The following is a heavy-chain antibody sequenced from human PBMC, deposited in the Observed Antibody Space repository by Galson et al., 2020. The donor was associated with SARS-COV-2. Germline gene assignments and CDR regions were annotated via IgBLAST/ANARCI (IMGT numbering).Heavy chain of an antibody. CDR2: IYYTGST. D-gene: IGHD2-15*01. J-gene: IGHJ5*02. CDR3: ARQVCSGDNCYSANWFDP. Sequence: SISSSSYYWGWIRRPPGKGLEWIANIYYTGSTYHNPSLQSRVTISVDTSKNQFSLRLSSVTAADTAVYYCARQVCSGDNCYSANWFDPWGQGTLVTVSS. V-gene: IGHV4-39*01. CDR1: SISSSSYY.